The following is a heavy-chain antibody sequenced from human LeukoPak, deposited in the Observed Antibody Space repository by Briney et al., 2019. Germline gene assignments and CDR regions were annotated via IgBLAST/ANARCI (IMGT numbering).Heavy chain of an antibody. J-gene: IGHJ3*02. V-gene: IGHV4-59*08. CDR3: ARGASSITIFGVIPDAFDI. Sequence: ASETLSLTCTVSGGSISSYYWSWIRQPPGKGLEWTGYIFYSGSTYYNPSLKSRVTISVDTSKNQFSLKLSSVTAADTAVYYCARGASSITIFGVIPDAFDIWGQGTMITVSS. CDR2: IFYSGST. D-gene: IGHD3-3*01. CDR1: GGSISSYY.